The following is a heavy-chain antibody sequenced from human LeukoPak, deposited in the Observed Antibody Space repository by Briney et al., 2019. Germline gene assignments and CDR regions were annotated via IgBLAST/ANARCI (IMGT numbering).Heavy chain of an antibody. CDR2: ISYDGSNK. CDR1: GFTFSSYA. J-gene: IGHJ4*02. V-gene: IGHV3-30-3*01. Sequence: GGSLRLSCAASGFTFSSYAMHWVRQAPGKGLEWVAVISYDGSNKYYADSVKGRFTISRDNSENTLYLQMNSLRAEDTAVYYCAIDIVVVWGQGTLVTVSS. D-gene: IGHD2-2*01. CDR3: AIDIVVV.